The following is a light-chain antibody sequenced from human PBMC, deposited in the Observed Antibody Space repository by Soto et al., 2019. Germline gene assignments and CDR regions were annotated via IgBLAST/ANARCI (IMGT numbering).Light chain of an antibody. V-gene: IGKV3-20*01. CDR2: GAS. CDR1: QTVSSAR. CDR3: QQFRNSVIT. Sequence: EIVWTQAPGNLSFPRGERATVSCSASQTVSSARLAWFQQKPGQAPRLLIYGASGRAPGTPDRFSGRGSGTDFTLSISRLEPEDFAVYYCQQFRNSVITFGQGTRLEIK. J-gene: IGKJ5*01.